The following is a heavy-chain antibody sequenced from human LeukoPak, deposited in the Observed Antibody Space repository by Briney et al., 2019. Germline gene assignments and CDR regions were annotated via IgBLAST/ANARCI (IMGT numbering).Heavy chain of an antibody. CDR2: IIPMFGIA. Sequence: SVTVSCKASGGTFSSYAISWVRQAPGQGLEWMGRIIPMFGIANYAQKLQGRVTLTPHNSTSTAYMELSSLRSEDTAVYYCASGGPEMATIGGDYFDYWGQGTLVTVSS. V-gene: IGHV1-69*04. D-gene: IGHD5-24*01. J-gene: IGHJ4*02. CDR3: ASGGPEMATIGGDYFDY. CDR1: GGTFSSYA.